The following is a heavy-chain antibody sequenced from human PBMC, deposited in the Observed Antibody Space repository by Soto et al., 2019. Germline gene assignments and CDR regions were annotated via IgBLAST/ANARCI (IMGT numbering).Heavy chain of an antibody. D-gene: IGHD6-25*01. CDR3: VKDRSGEKCPCMDV. CDR1: GFNFRNHA. J-gene: IGHJ6*02. CDR2: ISRSGDIT. V-gene: IGHV3-23*01. Sequence: EVQLLESGGGLVQPGGSLRLSCEASGFNFRNHAMTWVRQAPGKGPEWVSSISRSGDITYYVDSVKGRFIISRDNSKNTLYLQMNGLSAEDAAIYYCVKDRSGEKCPCMDVWGQGTTVTVS.